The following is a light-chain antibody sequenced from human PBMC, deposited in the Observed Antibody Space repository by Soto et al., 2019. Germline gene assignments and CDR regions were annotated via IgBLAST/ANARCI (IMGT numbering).Light chain of an antibody. CDR1: QSVSSN. CDR2: GAS. Sequence: EIVVTQSAATLSVSPWERATLSCTASQSVSSNLAWYQQKPGQAPRLLIYGASTRATGIPARFSGSGSGTEFTLTISSLQSEDFAVYYCQQFSSYPLTFGGGTKVDIK. J-gene: IGKJ4*01. V-gene: IGKV3-15*01. CDR3: QQFSSYPLT.